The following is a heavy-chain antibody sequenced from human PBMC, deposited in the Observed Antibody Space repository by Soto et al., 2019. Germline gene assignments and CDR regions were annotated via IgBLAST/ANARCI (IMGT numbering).Heavy chain of an antibody. CDR1: GDSVSSNSAA. CDR2: TYYRSKWYN. CDR3: ARQESQRGYCSSTSCFNWFDP. Sequence: SQTLSLTCAISGDSVSSNSAAWNWIRQSPSRGLEWLGRTYYRSKWYNYYAVSVKSRITINPDTSKNQFSLQLNSVTPEDTAVYYCARQESQRGYCSSTSCFNWFDPWGQGTLVTVSS. D-gene: IGHD2-2*01. J-gene: IGHJ5*02. V-gene: IGHV6-1*01.